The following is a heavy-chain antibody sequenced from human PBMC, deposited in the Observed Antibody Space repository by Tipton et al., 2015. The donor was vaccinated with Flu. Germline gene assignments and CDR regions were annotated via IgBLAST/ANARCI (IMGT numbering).Heavy chain of an antibody. D-gene: IGHD4-11*01. CDR2: ISRGGST. J-gene: IGHJ5*02. Sequence: TLSLTCIVSGDSIRSDYFWGWLRQPPGKGLEWIGHISRGGSTYFNSSLQSRVTISVDSSRNRFSLKVKSVTAADTAIYYCERRDYSNYVSQPKNWYDHSGEGTLSTVSS. CDR1: GDSIRSDYF. V-gene: IGHV4-38-2*02. CDR3: ERRDYSNYVSQPKNWYDH.